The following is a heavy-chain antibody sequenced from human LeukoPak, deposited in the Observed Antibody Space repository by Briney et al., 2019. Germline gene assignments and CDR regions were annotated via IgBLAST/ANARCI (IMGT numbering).Heavy chain of an antibody. D-gene: IGHD6-19*01. CDR3: ARARGSGWYEDY. CDR2: ISAYNGNT. Sequence: ASVKVSCKASGYTFTSYGISWMRQAPGQGLEWMGWISAYNGNTNYAQKLQGRVTMTTDTSTSTAYMELRSLKSDDTAVYYCARARGSGWYEDYWGQGTLVTVSS. J-gene: IGHJ4*02. V-gene: IGHV1-18*01. CDR1: GYTFTSYG.